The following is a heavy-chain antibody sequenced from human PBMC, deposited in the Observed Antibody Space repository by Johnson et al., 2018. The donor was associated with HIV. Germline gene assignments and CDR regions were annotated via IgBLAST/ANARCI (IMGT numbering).Heavy chain of an antibody. CDR3: ATSGSYDAFDI. Sequence: VQLVESGGGLVQPGGSLRLSCAASGCTFSGHDIHGGRQAPGKGLDCVSVIAMGGDTCSPGSVKGRLTIPRENAKNSLYLKVNSLRAGDTAVYYCATSGSYDAFDIWGQGTMVTVSS. CDR2: IAMGGDT. CDR1: GCTFSGHD. D-gene: IGHD1-26*01. J-gene: IGHJ3*02. V-gene: IGHV3-13*01.